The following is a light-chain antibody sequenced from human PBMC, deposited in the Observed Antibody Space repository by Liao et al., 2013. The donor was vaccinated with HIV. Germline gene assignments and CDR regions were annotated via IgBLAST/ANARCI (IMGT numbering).Light chain of an antibody. J-gene: IGLJ1*01. V-gene: IGLV3-1*01. CDR1: NLGEKF. CDR3: QAWDGRTAI. Sequence: SFELTQPPSVSVSPGQTASITCSGDNLGEKFVCWYQQRPGQSPVLVIYQDAKRPSGIPERFSGSNSGNTATLTISGTQAIDEAEYYCQAWDGRTAIFGPGTTVTVL. CDR2: QDA.